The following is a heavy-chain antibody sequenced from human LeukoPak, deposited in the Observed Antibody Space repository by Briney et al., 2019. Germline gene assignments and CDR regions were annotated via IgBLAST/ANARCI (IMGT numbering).Heavy chain of an antibody. CDR3: ATYVRTHYYDSSGYFDS. CDR1: GVSLSAYY. V-gene: IGHV3-66*01. D-gene: IGHD3-22*01. Sequence: PGGSLRLSCAGSGVSLSAYYMSWDRLAPGRGLEWVSLIYTDGSTYEPDSVKGRFTISRDDSKNTVYLQMDSLRAEDTAVYYCATYVRTHYYDSSGYFDSWGQGTLVTVSS. CDR2: IYTDGST. J-gene: IGHJ5*01.